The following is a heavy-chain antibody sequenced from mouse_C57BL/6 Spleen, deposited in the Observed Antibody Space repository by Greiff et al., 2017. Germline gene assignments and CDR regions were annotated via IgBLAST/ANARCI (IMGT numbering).Heavy chain of an antibody. CDR1: GYTFTSYW. CDR3: ARCDYGSSYDWYFDV. D-gene: IGHD1-1*01. J-gene: IGHJ1*03. CDR2: IHPNSGST. V-gene: IGHV1-64*01. Sequence: QVQLQQPGAELVKPGASVKLSCKASGYTFTSYWMHWVKQRPGQGLEWIGMIHPNSGSTNYNEKFKSKATLTVDKSSSTAYMQLSSLTSEDSAVYYCARCDYGSSYDWYFDVWGTGTTVTVSS.